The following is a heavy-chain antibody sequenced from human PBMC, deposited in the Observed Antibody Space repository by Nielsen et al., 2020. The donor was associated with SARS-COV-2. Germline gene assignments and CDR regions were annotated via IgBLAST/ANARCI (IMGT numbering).Heavy chain of an antibody. D-gene: IGHD3-22*01. Sequence: SETLSPTFAVYGGSFSGYYCSWSRQPPGQGREWIGEINHSGSTNYNPALKSRVTISVDTSKNQFSLKLSSVTAADTAVYYCARGRDYYDSSGYYSRGHFDYWGQGTLVTVSS. CDR2: INHSGST. CDR1: GGSFSGYY. V-gene: IGHV4-34*01. J-gene: IGHJ4*02. CDR3: ARGRDYYDSSGYYSRGHFDY.